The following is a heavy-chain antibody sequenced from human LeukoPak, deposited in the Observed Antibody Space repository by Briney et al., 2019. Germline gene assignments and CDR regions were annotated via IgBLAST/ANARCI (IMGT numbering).Heavy chain of an antibody. J-gene: IGHJ6*02. CDR1: GFTLSSYA. V-gene: IGHV3-23*01. D-gene: IGHD3-3*01. CDR2: ISGSGGST. CDR3: AKDSGRYYDFWSGYLIQPMDV. Sequence: GGSLRLSCAASGFTLSSYAMSWVRQAPGKGLEWVSAISGSGGSTYYADSVKGRFTISRDNSKNTLYLQMNSLRAEDTAVYYCAKDSGRYYDFWSGYLIQPMDVWGQGTTVTVSS.